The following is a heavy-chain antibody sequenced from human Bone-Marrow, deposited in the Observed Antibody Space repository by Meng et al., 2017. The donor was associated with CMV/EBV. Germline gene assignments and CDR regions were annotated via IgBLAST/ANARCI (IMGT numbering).Heavy chain of an antibody. CDR1: GFTFSSYG. D-gene: IGHD3-10*01. Sequence: GGSLRLSCAASGFTFSSYGMHWVRQAPGKGLEWVAVISYDGSNKYYADSVKGRFTISRDNSKNTLYLQMNSLRAEDTAVYYCARDGYYYGSGGPAHIDYWGQGTLVTVSS. CDR3: ARDGYYYGSGGPAHIDY. CDR2: ISYDGSNK. V-gene: IGHV3-30*19. J-gene: IGHJ4*02.